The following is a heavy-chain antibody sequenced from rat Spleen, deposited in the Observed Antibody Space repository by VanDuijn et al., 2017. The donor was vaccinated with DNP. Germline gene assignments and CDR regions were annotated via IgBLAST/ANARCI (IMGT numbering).Heavy chain of an antibody. CDR2: INSDSVVT. D-gene: IGHD1-11*01. Sequence: EVQLVGCGGGLVQPGRDLKLSCPASGFSFSDYDMAWVRQAPTKGLEWVSAINSDSVVTYYRDSVKGRFIVSSDNDKSTLYLQMDSLRSEDTATYYCIRRGGKDLFSNWGQGTLVTVSS. J-gene: IGHJ3*01. CDR1: GFSFSDYD. V-gene: IGHV5-25*01. CDR3: IRRGGKDLFSN.